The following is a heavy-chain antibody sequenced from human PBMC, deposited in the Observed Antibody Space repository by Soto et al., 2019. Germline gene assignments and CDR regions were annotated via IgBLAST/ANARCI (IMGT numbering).Heavy chain of an antibody. Sequence: QVQLVQSGAEVKKPGSSVKVSCKASGGTFRSNAISWVRQAPGQGLEWMGGIIPIYASPNYAQNFQGRVTVTADKATSTAYLELSRPKFADSASYYCAVTVTGSRSPLAHWGRGTLVIVSS. CDR1: GGTFRSNA. V-gene: IGHV1-69*06. CDR2: IIPIYASP. CDR3: AVTVTGSRSPLAH. D-gene: IGHD3-9*01. J-gene: IGHJ4*02.